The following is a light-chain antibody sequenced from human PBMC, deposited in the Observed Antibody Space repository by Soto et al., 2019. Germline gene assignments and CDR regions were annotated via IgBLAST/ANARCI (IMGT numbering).Light chain of an antibody. CDR2: RNN. Sequence: QSVLTQPPSASGTPGQRVTISCSGSSSNIGSNYVYWYQQLPGTAPKLLIYRNNQRPSGVPDRFSGSKSGTSASLAISGLRSEDEADYYCATWGDSLSGVVFGGGTKLTVL. CDR1: SSNIGSNY. V-gene: IGLV1-47*01. J-gene: IGLJ2*01. CDR3: ATWGDSLSGVV.